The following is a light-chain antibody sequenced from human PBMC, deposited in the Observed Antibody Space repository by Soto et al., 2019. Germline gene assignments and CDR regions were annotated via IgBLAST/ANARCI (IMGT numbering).Light chain of an antibody. CDR3: QVWDSSSDHAQCV. J-gene: IGLJ1*01. Sequence: SYELTQPPSVSVAPGKTARITCGGNNIGSKSVHWYQQKPGQAPVLVIYYDSDRPSGIPERFSGSNSGNTATLTISRVEAGDEADYYCQVWDSSSDHAQCVFGTGTKVTVL. CDR2: YDS. V-gene: IGLV3-21*04. CDR1: NIGSKS.